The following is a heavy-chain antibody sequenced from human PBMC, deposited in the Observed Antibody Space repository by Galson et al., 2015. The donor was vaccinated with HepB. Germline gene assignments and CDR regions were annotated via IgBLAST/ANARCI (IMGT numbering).Heavy chain of an antibody. D-gene: IGHD2/OR15-2a*01. CDR2: IYYSGST. CDR1: GGSISSDGYY. J-gene: IGHJ4*02. V-gene: IGHV4-31*03. Sequence: TLSLTCSVSGGSISSDGYYWSWIRQHPGKGLEWIGNIYYSGSTYYNPSLMSRVTISVDTSKSHFSLKLSSVTAADTAVYYCVRESINASDYWGQGTLVTVSS. CDR3: VRESINASDY.